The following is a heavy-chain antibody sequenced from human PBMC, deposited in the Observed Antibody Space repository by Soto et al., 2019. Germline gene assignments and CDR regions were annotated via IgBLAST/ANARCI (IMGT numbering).Heavy chain of an antibody. CDR1: GGSISSYY. CDR2: IYYSGST. Sequence: SETLSLTCTVSGGSISSYYWSWIRQPPGKGLEWIGYIYYSGSTNYNPSLKSRVTISVDTSKNQFSLKLSSVTAADTAVYYCGRDRITTRGGMDVWGQGTTVT. D-gene: IGHD4-17*01. V-gene: IGHV4-59*01. J-gene: IGHJ6*02. CDR3: GRDRITTRGGMDV.